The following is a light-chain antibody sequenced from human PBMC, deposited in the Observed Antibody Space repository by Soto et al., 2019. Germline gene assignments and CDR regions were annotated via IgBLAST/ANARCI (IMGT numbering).Light chain of an antibody. CDR1: QSVSSSY. Sequence: EIVLTQSPGTLSLSPGERATLSCRASQSVSSSYLAWYQQKPGQAPRLLIYGASSRATGIPDRFSGSGSGTDFTLTISRLEPEDFAVYYCQQYGSLIFTFRPGTKVDIK. CDR2: GAS. J-gene: IGKJ3*01. CDR3: QQYGSLIFT. V-gene: IGKV3-20*01.